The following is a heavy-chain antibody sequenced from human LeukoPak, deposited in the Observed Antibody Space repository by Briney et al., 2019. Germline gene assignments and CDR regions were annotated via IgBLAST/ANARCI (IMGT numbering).Heavy chain of an antibody. D-gene: IGHD5-18*01. V-gene: IGHV4-39*01. CDR1: GGSIGSSSYY. CDR3: ARHGPGYSYGIDY. CDR2: IYYSGST. J-gene: IGHJ4*02. Sequence: PSETLSLSCTVSGGSIGSSSYYWGCIRQPPGKGLESIVSIYYSGSTYYTPSLKGRVTISVDTSKNPFSLKRSSVSAADTAVYYCARHGPGYSYGIDYWGQGTLVTVSS.